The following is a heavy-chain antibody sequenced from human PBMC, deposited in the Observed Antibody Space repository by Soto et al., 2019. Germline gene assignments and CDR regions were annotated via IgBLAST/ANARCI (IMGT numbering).Heavy chain of an antibody. CDR3: QNKAYSGRTHNWLD. J-gene: IGHJ4*02. Sequence: RESXRLACSASGFTLRNACRIWFRQAPGKGLEWVGRIKSKTDGSTYYADSVQGRFNISRDNSKTALYLQMHSLRAEDTDVYYCQNKAYSGRTHNWLDWGQGTLVTVSS. D-gene: IGHD1-26*01. V-gene: IGHV3-15*01. CDR1: GFTLRNAC. CDR2: IKSKTDGST.